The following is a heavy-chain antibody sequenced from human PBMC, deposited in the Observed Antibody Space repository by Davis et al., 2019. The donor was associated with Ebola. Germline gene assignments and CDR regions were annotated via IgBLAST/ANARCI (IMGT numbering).Heavy chain of an antibody. V-gene: IGHV3-23*01. CDR1: GLTFSSYS. Sequence: GESLKISCAASGLTFSSYSVNWVRQAPGKGLEWVSAISGSGGSTYYADSVKGRFTISRDNSKNTLYLQMDSLRAEDTAVYYCAKDPAGVPAAIYFDYWGQGTLVTVSS. CDR2: ISGSGGST. CDR3: AKDPAGVPAAIYFDY. D-gene: IGHD2-2*01. J-gene: IGHJ4*02.